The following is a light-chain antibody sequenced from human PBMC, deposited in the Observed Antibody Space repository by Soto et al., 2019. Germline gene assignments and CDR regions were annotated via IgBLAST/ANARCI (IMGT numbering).Light chain of an antibody. CDR3: QQSYNVPT. CDR2: AAS. Sequence: DIQMTQSPSSLSASVGDRVTISCWASQSISIYLNWYQQKPGRAPKLLINAASSLQSGVPSRFSGSGSGTDFTLTISSLQPEDFATYSCQQSYNVPTFGGGTKVEI. CDR1: QSISIY. V-gene: IGKV1-39*01. J-gene: IGKJ4*01.